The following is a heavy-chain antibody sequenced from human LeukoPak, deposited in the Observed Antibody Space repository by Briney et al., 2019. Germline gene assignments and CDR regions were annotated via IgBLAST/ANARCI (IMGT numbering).Heavy chain of an antibody. Sequence: SVKVSCKASGYTFTGYYMHWVRQAPGQGLEWMGRIIPILGIANYAQKFQGRVTITADKSTSTAYMELSSLRSEDTAVYYCARREGSAEYFQHWGQGTLVTVSS. D-gene: IGHD1-26*01. V-gene: IGHV1-69*02. CDR2: IIPILGIA. CDR3: ARREGSAEYFQH. J-gene: IGHJ1*01. CDR1: GYTFTGYY.